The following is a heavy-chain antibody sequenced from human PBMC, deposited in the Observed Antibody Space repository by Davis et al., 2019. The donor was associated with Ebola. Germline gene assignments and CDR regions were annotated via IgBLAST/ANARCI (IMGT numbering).Heavy chain of an antibody. J-gene: IGHJ5*01. CDR1: GDSLSIHSAG. V-gene: IGHV6-1*01. CDR2: TYYNSKWYS. CDR3: TRGWLRGWFDP. D-gene: IGHD5-12*01. Sequence: QIPSLTRDISGDSLSIHSAGWNWTSQSPSRGHEWLGRTYYNSKWYSDYATSVRGRITINADTSGNKFYLQLNSVTPDDTAVYYCTRGWLRGWFDPWGQGTQVIVSS.